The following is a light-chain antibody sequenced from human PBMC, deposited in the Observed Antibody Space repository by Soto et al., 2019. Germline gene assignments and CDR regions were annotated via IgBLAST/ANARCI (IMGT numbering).Light chain of an antibody. CDR2: KAS. CDR3: QQYNSYPYT. Sequence: DIQMTQSPSTLSASVGDRVTITCRASQSISSWLAWYQQKPGKAPKLLIYKASSLESGVPSRFSGGGSGTEFTLTISSLQPDDFATYYCQQYNSYPYTFGLGTKLEIK. CDR1: QSISSW. J-gene: IGKJ2*01. V-gene: IGKV1-5*03.